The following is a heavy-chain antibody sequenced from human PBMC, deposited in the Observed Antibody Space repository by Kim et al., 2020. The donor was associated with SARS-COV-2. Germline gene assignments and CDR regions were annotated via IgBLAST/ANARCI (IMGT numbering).Heavy chain of an antibody. D-gene: IGHD3-10*01. J-gene: IGHJ4*02. CDR1: GFTFSHDW. V-gene: IGHV3-7*01. Sequence: GGSLRLSCAASGFTFSHDWMTWVRQAPGKGLEWVANINQDGSESYYVDSVKGRFTISRDNAKNSLYLQMNSLRVEDTAVYYCARSGFGDNYWGQGTLVSVSS. CDR3: ARSGFGDNY. CDR2: INQDGSES.